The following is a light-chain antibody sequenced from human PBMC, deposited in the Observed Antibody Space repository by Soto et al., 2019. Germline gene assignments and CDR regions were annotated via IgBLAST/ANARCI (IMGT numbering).Light chain of an antibody. J-gene: IGLJ3*02. V-gene: IGLV2-11*01. Sequence: QSVLTQPRSVSGSPGQSVTISCTGTSSDVGGYNFVSWYQHHPGKAPKLMIYDVSKRPSGVPDRFSGSKSGNTASLTISGLLAEDEADYYGCSYAGSYTWVFGGGTKLTVL. CDR3: CSYAGSYTWV. CDR1: SSDVGGYNF. CDR2: DVS.